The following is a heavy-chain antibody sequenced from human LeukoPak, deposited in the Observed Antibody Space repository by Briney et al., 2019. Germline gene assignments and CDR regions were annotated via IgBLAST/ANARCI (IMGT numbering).Heavy chain of an antibody. CDR1: GFTVSSNY. V-gene: IGHV3-66*01. J-gene: IGHJ6*02. D-gene: IGHD1-1*01. Sequence: GGSLRLSCAASGFTVSSNYMSWVRQAPGKGLEWVSVIYSGGSTYYADSVKGRFTISRDNSKNTLYLQMNSLRAEDTAVYYCARDNNWNAYYYGMDVWGQGTTVTVSS. CDR3: ARDNNWNAYYYGMDV. CDR2: IYSGGST.